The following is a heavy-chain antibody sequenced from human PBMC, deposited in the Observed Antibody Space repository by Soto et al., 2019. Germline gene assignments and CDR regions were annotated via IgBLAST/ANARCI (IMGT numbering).Heavy chain of an antibody. CDR3: ARGLECRGYCLDKPTWFGP. J-gene: IGHJ5*02. Sequence: RASVKVSCKASGGTFSTYTFSWVRQAPGQGLEWMGRIIPIFGTPYYAQKFQGRVTITADKSTSTVYMELSSLGSDDTAVYFCARGLECRGYCLDKPTWFGPWAREPWAPSPQ. V-gene: IGHV1-69*06. D-gene: IGHD2-15*01. CDR1: GGTFSTYT. CDR2: IIPIFGTP.